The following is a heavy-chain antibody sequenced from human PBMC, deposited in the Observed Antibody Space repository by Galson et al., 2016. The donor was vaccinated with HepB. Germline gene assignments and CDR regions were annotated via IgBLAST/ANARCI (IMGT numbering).Heavy chain of an antibody. J-gene: IGHJ6*02. CDR3: ARGGYSDTWYDYFGMDV. CDR2: IWYDGSHE. D-gene: IGHD1-26*01. V-gene: IGHV3-33*03. Sequence: SLRLSCAASGFTFSSYAMHWVRQAPGKGLEWVAVIWYDGSHEYYADSVKGRFTISRDNAKNTLYLQMNSLRAEDTAVYYCARGGYSDTWYDYFGMDVWGQGATVTVSS. CDR1: GFTFSSYA.